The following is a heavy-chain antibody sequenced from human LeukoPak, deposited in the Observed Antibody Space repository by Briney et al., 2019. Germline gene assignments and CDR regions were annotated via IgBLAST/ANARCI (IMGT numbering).Heavy chain of an antibody. CDR3: ARADYDLDAFDI. CDR1: GYSISSGYY. Sequence: PSETLSLTCAVSGYSISSGYYWGWIRQPPGKGLEWIGSIYHSGSTYYNPSLKSRVTISVDTSKNQFSLKLSSVTAADTAVYYCARADYDLDAFDIWGQGTMVIVSS. J-gene: IGHJ3*02. CDR2: IYHSGST. V-gene: IGHV4-38-2*01. D-gene: IGHD3-3*01.